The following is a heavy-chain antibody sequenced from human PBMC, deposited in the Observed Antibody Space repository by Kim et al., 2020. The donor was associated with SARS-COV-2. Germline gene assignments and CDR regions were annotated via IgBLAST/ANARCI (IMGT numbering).Heavy chain of an antibody. V-gene: IGHV1-24*01. D-gene: IGHD6-13*01. J-gene: IGHJ4*02. CDR1: GYTLTELS. Sequence: ASVKVSCKVSGYTLTELSMHWVRQAPGKGLEWMGGFDPEDGETIYAQKFQGRVTMTEDTSTDTAYMELSSLRSEDTAVYYCATTTAYSSSWYALPRGFDYWGQGTLVTVSS. CDR2: FDPEDGET. CDR3: ATTTAYSSSWYALPRGFDY.